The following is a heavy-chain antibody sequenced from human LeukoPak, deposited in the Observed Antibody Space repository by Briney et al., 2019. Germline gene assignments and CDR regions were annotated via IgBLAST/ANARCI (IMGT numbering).Heavy chain of an antibody. Sequence: SETLSLTCAVYGGSFSGYYWSWIRQPPGKGLEWIGEIYHSGSTNYNPSLKSRVTISVDTSKNQFSLKLSSVTAADTAVYYCARHGTRYYYYYMDVWGKGATVTISS. V-gene: IGHV4-34*01. CDR2: IYHSGST. D-gene: IGHD1-26*01. CDR1: GGSFSGYY. J-gene: IGHJ6*03. CDR3: ARHGTRYYYYYMDV.